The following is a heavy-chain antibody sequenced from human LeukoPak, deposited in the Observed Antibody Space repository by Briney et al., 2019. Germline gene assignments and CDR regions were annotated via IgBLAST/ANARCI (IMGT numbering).Heavy chain of an antibody. CDR1: GFTFSSYA. D-gene: IGHD3-22*01. CDR3: ARDRYYDSSGPFDY. CDR2: ISYDGSNK. Sequence: GRSLRLSCAASGFTFSSYAMHWVRQATGKGLEWVAVISYDGSNKYYADSVKGRFTISRDNSKNTLYLQMNSLRAEDTAVYYCARDRYYDSSGPFDYWGQGTLVTVSS. V-gene: IGHV3-30-3*01. J-gene: IGHJ4*02.